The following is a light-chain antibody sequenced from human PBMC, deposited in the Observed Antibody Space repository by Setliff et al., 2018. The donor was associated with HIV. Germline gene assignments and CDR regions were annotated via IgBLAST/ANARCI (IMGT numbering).Light chain of an antibody. J-gene: IGLJ2*01. Sequence: QSALTQPASVSGSPGQSITISCTGTSSDVGGYNYVSWYQQHPGKAPKLLIFDVSDRPSGISNRFSGSKSGTTASLTISGLQAEDEADYYCCSFTSSSTLISFGGGTK. CDR1: SSDVGGYNY. CDR2: DVS. V-gene: IGLV2-14*03. CDR3: CSFTSSSTLIS.